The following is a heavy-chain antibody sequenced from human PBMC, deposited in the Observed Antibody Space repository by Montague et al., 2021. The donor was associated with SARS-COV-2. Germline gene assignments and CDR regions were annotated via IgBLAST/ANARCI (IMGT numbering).Heavy chain of an antibody. J-gene: IGHJ5*02. CDR3: ARDLVGAISS. Sequence: SLRLSCSASGFIFGDYAMQWVRQAPGKGLEWVSSISWNGVSIGYXDSVKGRFTISRDNAMNSLSLQMNSLRPEDSAFYYCARDLVGAISSWGQGTLVTVSS. CDR2: ISWNGVSI. D-gene: IGHD1-26*01. CDR1: GFIFGDYA. V-gene: IGHV3-9*01.